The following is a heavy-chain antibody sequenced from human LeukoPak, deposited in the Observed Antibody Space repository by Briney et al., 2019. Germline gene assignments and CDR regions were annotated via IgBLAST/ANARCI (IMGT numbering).Heavy chain of an antibody. CDR3: ASQYYYGSGSLEY. D-gene: IGHD3-10*01. V-gene: IGHV4-61*05. Sequence: SETLSLTCTVSGGSISTSNYYWGWIRQPPGKGLEWIGYIYYSGSTNYNPSLKSRVTISVDTSKNQFSLKLSSVTAADTAVYYCASQYYYGSGSLEYWGQGTLVTVSS. CDR2: IYYSGST. CDR1: GGSISTSNYY. J-gene: IGHJ4*02.